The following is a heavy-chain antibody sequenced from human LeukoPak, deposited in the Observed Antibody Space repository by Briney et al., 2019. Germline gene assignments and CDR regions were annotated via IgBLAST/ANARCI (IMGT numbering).Heavy chain of an antibody. CDR2: IYYSGST. V-gene: IGHV4-61*01. J-gene: IGHJ4*02. CDR1: GYSISSAYY. Sequence: KASETLSLTCSVSGYSISSAYYWGWIRQPPGKGLEWIGYIYYSGSTNYSPSLKSRVTISVDTSKNQFSLKLSSVTAADTAVYYCARSGVGARGFDYWGQGTLVTVSS. D-gene: IGHD1-26*01. CDR3: ARSGVGARGFDY.